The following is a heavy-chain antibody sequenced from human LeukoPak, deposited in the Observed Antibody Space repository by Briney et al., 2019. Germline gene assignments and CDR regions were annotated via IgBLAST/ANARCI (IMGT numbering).Heavy chain of an antibody. D-gene: IGHD6-19*01. CDR2: ISGSPGST. V-gene: IGHV3-23*01. Sequence: SGGSLRLSCAASGFTFSSYAMSWVRQAPGKGLEWVSAISGSPGSTYYADSVKGRFTISRDNSKNTLYLQMNSLRAEDTAAYYCARGRSPYSSGWYRFDAFDIWGQGTMVTVSS. J-gene: IGHJ3*02. CDR1: GFTFSSYA. CDR3: ARGRSPYSSGWYRFDAFDI.